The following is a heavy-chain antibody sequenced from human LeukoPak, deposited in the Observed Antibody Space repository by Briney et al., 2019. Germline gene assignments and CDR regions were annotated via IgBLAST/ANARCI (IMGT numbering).Heavy chain of an antibody. CDR1: GDSINSRNYY. Sequence: PSETLSLTCTVSGDSINSRNYYWGWIRQPPGKGLEWIGSLYFTGSTYYNPSLKSRATISLDTAKKQFSLKLISVTGADTAVYYCARSLQDIWSGYEAPRRPFDQWGRGTLVTVTS. CDR2: LYFTGST. CDR3: ARSLQDIWSGYEAPRRPFDQ. J-gene: IGHJ4*02. D-gene: IGHD3-3*01. V-gene: IGHV4-39*01.